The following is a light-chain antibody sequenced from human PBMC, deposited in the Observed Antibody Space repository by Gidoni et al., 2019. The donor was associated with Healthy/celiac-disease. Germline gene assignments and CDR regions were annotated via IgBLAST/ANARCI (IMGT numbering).Light chain of an antibody. J-gene: IGKJ1*01. Sequence: ELVMTQSPATLSVSPRGRATLSCRASQSVSTNLAWYQQKPGQAPRLLIYGASPRAAGIPARFSGSGSGTEFTLTISSLRSEDFAVYYCQHYKNWPPWTFGQGTKVEIK. CDR2: GAS. CDR1: QSVSTN. V-gene: IGKV3-15*01. CDR3: QHYKNWPPWT.